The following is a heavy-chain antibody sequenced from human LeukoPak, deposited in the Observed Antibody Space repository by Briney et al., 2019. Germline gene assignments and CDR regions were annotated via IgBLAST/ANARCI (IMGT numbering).Heavy chain of an antibody. CDR2: ISYDGSNK. J-gene: IGHJ4*02. Sequence: PGGSLRLSCAASGFTFSSYGMHWVRQAPGKGLEWVAVISYDGSNKYYADSVKGRFTISRDNSKNTLYLQMNSLRAEDTAVYYCAKDGGTRGYSGYDFHGFDYWGQGTLVTVSS. V-gene: IGHV3-30*18. CDR3: AKDGGTRGYSGYDFHGFDY. CDR1: GFTFSSYG. D-gene: IGHD5-12*01.